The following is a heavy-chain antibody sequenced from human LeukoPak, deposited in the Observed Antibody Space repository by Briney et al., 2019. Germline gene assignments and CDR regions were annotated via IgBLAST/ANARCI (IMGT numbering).Heavy chain of an antibody. CDR2: ISYDGSNK. CDR1: GFTFSSYA. D-gene: IGHD2-21*01. Sequence: PGRSLRLSCAASGFTFSSYAMHWVRQAPGKGLEWVAVISYDGSNKYYADSVKGRFTISRDNSKNTLYLQMNSLRAEDTAVYYCARWLSEDVVVIAIIDYWGQGTLVTVSS. J-gene: IGHJ4*02. CDR3: ARWLSEDVVVIAIIDY. V-gene: IGHV3-30-3*01.